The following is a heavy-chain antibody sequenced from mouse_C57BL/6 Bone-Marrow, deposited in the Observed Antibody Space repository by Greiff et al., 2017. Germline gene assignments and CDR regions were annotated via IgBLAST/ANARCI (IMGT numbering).Heavy chain of an antibody. Sequence: VQLQQPGAELVRPGTSVKLSCKASGYTFTSYWMHWVKQRPGQGLEWIGVIDPSDSYTNYNQKFKGKATLTVDTSSSTAYMPLSSLTSEDSAVYYCARGITTVVATRGFDYWGQGTTLTVSS. J-gene: IGHJ2*01. CDR3: ARGITTVVATRGFDY. CDR2: IDPSDSYT. CDR1: GYTFTSYW. V-gene: IGHV1-59*01. D-gene: IGHD1-1*01.